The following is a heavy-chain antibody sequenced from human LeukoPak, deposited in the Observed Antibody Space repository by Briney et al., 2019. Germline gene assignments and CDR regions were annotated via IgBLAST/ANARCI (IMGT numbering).Heavy chain of an antibody. CDR2: ISSSSSTI. J-gene: IGHJ6*03. CDR3: ARVSPGLDFWSGKYYYYYYYYLDV. V-gene: IGHV3-48*04. D-gene: IGHD3-3*01. CDR1: GFTFSSYS. Sequence: HPGGSLRLSCAASGFTFSSYSMNWVRQAPGKGLEWVSYISSSSSTIYYADSVKGRFTISRDNAKNSLFLQLNSLRAEDTAVYYCARVSPGLDFWSGKYYYYYYYYLDVWGKGTTVTVSS.